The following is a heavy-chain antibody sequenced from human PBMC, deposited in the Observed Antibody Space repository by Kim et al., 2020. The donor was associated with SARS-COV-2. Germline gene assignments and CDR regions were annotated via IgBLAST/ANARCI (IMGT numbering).Heavy chain of an antibody. CDR3: AQSKLYCGGDCYSGLFDY. J-gene: IGHJ4*02. D-gene: IGHD2-21*02. CDR2: IIPIFGTA. Sequence: SVKVSCKASGGTFSSYAISWVRQAPGQGLEWMGGIIPIFGTANYAQKFQGRVTITADESTSTAYMELSSLRSEDTAVYYCAQSKLYCGGDCYSGLFDYWGQGTLVTVSS. V-gene: IGHV1-69*13. CDR1: GGTFSSYA.